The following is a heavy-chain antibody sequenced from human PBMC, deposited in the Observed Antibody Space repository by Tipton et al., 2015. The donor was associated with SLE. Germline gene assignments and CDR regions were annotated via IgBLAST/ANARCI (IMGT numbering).Heavy chain of an antibody. CDR2: IRYDGSIK. D-gene: IGHD3-16*01. V-gene: IGHV3-30*02. CDR3: AKDELGAHDS. CDR1: GFTFSSYD. Sequence: QLVQSGGGVVQPGGSLRLSCAASGFTFSSYDMHWVRQAPGKGLEWVAFIRYDGSIKYYADSVKGRFTISRDNSENTLYLQMNSLRSEDTAVYYCAKDELGAHDSWGQGTLVTVSS. J-gene: IGHJ4*02.